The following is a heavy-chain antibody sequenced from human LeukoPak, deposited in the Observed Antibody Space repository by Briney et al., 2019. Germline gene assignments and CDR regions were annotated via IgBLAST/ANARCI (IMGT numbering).Heavy chain of an antibody. CDR1: GNYW. CDR2: INSDGSST. D-gene: IGHD3-3*01. Sequence: GGSLRLSCAASGNYWMHWVRQAPGKGLVWVSRINSDGSSTSYADSVKGRFTISRDNAKNTLYLQMNSLRAEDTAVYYCARELYYDFWSGYYPIYYYYYGMDVWGQGTTVTVSS. CDR3: ARELYYDFWSGYYPIYYYYYGMDV. J-gene: IGHJ6*02. V-gene: IGHV3-74*01.